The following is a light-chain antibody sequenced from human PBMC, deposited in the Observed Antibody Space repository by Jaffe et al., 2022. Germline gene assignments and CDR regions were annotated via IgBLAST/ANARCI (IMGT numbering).Light chain of an antibody. J-gene: IGLJ3*02. V-gene: IGLV8-61*01. Sequence: QTVVTQEPSFSVSPGGTVTLTCGLSSGSVSTIYYPSWYQQTPGQAPRTLIYSTNTRSPGVPDRFSGSILGNKAALTITGAQADDESDYYCMLYMDSGPKWVFGGGTKLTVL. CDR1: SGSVSTIYY. CDR3: MLYMDSGPKWV. CDR2: STN.